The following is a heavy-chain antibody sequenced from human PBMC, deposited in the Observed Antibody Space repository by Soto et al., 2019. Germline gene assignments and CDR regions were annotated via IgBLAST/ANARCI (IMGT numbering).Heavy chain of an antibody. CDR2: IIPIFGTA. CDR3: ARVVGDSSGYFYYYYGMDV. J-gene: IGHJ6*02. D-gene: IGHD3-22*01. CDR1: GGTFSSYA. V-gene: IGHV1-69*13. Sequence: SVKVSCKASGGTFSSYAISWVRQAPGQGLEWMGGIIPIFGTANYAQKLQGRVTITADESTSTAYMELSSLRSEDTAVYYCARVVGDSSGYFYYYYGMDVWGQGTTVTVSS.